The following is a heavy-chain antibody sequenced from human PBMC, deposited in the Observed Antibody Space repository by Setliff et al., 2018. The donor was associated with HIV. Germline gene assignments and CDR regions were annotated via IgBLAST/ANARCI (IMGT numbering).Heavy chain of an antibody. CDR1: GGSVTSCL. V-gene: IGHV4-59*02. D-gene: IGHD2-21*02. J-gene: IGHJ4*02. CDR2: IYYTGIT. CDR3: ARELYGGNSRPFDY. Sequence: PSETLSLTCSISGGSVTSCLWHWFRQPPGKGLEWIGYIYYTGITDNNPSLEGRVTISVDTSKNQVSLRLKSVTTADTAVYYCARELYGGNSRPFDYWGQGALGTVS.